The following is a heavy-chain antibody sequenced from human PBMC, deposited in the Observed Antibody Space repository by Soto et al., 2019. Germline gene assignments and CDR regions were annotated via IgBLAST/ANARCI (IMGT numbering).Heavy chain of an antibody. Sequence: EVQLVESGGGLVQPGGSLILSCAASGFTFSGSAMHWVGQASGKGLEWVGRIRSKAYSYATAYGASVKGRFTLSRDDSTNTAYLQMNSLKSEAAAVYYCSRSSITGDDAFDIWGQGTMVTVSS. CDR2: IRSKAYSYAT. D-gene: IGHD7-27*01. CDR3: SRSSITGDDAFDI. J-gene: IGHJ3*02. CDR1: GFTFSGSA. V-gene: IGHV3-73*01.